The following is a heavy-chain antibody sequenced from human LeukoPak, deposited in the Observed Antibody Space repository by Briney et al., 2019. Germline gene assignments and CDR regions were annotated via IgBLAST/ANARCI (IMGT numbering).Heavy chain of an antibody. CDR3: ARESYGSGSYLVDI. J-gene: IGHJ3*02. D-gene: IGHD3-10*01. CDR1: GFTFSSYW. CDR2: INDDGSGT. V-gene: IGHV3-74*01. Sequence: PGGSLRLSCAASGFTFSSYWMHWVRQAPGKGLVWASRINDDGSGTGSADSVKGRFTISRDNAKNTLYLQMNSLRAEDTAVYYCARESYGSGSYLVDIWGQGTMVTVSS.